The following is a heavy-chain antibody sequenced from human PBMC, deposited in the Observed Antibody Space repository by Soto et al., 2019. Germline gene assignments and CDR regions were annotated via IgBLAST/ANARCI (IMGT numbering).Heavy chain of an antibody. CDR1: GFTFSSYA. D-gene: IGHD3-9*01. V-gene: IGHV3-30-3*01. CDR2: ISYDGSNK. CDR3: AREAPPYYDILTGYQPTYFDY. J-gene: IGHJ4*02. Sequence: QVQLVESGGGVVQPGRSLRLSCAASGFTFSSYAMHWVRQAPGKGLEWVAVISYDGSNKYYADSVKGRFTISRDNSKNTLYLQMNSLRAEDTAVYYCAREAPPYYDILTGYQPTYFDYWGQGTLVTVSS.